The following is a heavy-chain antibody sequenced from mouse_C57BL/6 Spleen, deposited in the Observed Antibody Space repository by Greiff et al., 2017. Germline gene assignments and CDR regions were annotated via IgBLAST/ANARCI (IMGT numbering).Heavy chain of an antibody. CDR1: GYTFTSYW. V-gene: IGHV1-7*01. Sequence: VKLMESGAELAKPGASVKLSCKASGYTFTSYWMHWVKQRPGQGLEWIGYINPSSGYTKYNQKFKGKATLTADKSSSTAYMQLSSLTYEDSAVYYCARGDDYDVGFAYWGQGTLVTVSA. D-gene: IGHD2-4*01. CDR2: INPSSGYT. J-gene: IGHJ3*01. CDR3: ARGDDYDVGFAY.